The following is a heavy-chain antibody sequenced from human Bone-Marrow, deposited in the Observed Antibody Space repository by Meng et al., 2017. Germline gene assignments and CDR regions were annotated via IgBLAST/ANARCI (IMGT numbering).Heavy chain of an antibody. CDR2: INPNSGTT. CDR1: GYSLTAYY. Sequence: ASVKVSCKASGYSLTAYYMHWVRQAPGQGLEWMGWINPNSGTTVYAQNFQGRVTMTRDTSISTAYMELSRLRSDDTAVYYCTRPHQESYDILTGYFVYWGQGTLVTVSS. D-gene: IGHD3-9*01. V-gene: IGHV1-2*02. J-gene: IGHJ4*02. CDR3: TRPHQESYDILTGYFVY.